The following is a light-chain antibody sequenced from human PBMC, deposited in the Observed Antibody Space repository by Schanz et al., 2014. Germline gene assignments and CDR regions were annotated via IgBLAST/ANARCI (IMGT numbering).Light chain of an antibody. CDR3: LQRSNWPPSIT. J-gene: IGKJ5*01. Sequence: EIVLTQSPGTLSLSPGERATLSCRASQSLSSNYLAWYQQKPGQAPRLLIYGASTRATGIPDRFSGSGSGTDFTLTISSLQSEDFAVYYCLQRSNWPPSITFGQGTRLEIK. V-gene: IGKV3D-20*02. CDR2: GAS. CDR1: QSLSSNY.